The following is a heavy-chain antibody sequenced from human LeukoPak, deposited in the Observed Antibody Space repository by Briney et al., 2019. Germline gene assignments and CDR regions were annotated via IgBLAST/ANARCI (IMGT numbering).Heavy chain of an antibody. CDR3: AKTRYSSGYPDVFDI. V-gene: IGHV3-9*01. CDR2: ISWNSGSI. D-gene: IGHD3-22*01. CDR1: GFTFDDYG. Sequence: QPGRSLRLSCAASGFTFDDYGMHWVRQAPGKGLEWVSGISWNSGSIGYADSVKGRFTISRDNAKNSLYLQMNSLRAEDTALYYCAKTRYSSGYPDVFDIWGQGTMVTVSS. J-gene: IGHJ3*02.